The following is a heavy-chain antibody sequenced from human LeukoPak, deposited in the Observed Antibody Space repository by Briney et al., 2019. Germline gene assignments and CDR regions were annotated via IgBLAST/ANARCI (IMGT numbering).Heavy chain of an antibody. J-gene: IGHJ5*02. D-gene: IGHD3-3*01. CDR1: GYTFTSYG. V-gene: IGHV1-18*01. Sequence: ASVKVSCKASGYTFTSYGISWVGQAPGQRLEGRGGISAYNVNTNYAQKLQGRVTMTTDTPTSTAYMVLRSLRSDDTAVYYCARGLNLDYDFWSGYQMTSYNWFDPWGQGTLVTVSS. CDR2: ISAYNVNT. CDR3: ARGLNLDYDFWSGYQMTSYNWFDP.